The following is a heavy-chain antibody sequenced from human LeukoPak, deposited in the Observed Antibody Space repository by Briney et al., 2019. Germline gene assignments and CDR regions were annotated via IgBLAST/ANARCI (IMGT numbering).Heavy chain of an antibody. Sequence: SETLSLTCTVSGXSISSGGYYWSWIRQHPGKGLEWIGYIHHSGSTYNNPSLKSRVTISVDTSKNQFSLKLNSVTAADTAVYYCARSYGYFDYWGQGTLVTVSS. CDR1: GXSISSGGYY. CDR2: IHHSGST. V-gene: IGHV4-31*03. D-gene: IGHD3-16*01. J-gene: IGHJ4*02. CDR3: ARSYGYFDY.